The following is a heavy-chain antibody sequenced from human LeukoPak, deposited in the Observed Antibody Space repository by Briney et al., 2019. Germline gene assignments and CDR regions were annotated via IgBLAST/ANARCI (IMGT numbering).Heavy chain of an antibody. J-gene: IGHJ4*02. CDR3: ARDRGRDVYNHFDY. CDR1: GYTFTGYY. D-gene: IGHD5-24*01. Sequence: GASVKVSCKASGYTFTGYYMHWVRQARGQGLEWMGWINPNSGGTNYAQKFQGRVTMTRDTSISTAYMELSRLRSDDTAVYYCARDRGRDVYNHFDYWGQGTLVTVSS. V-gene: IGHV1-2*02. CDR2: INPNSGGT.